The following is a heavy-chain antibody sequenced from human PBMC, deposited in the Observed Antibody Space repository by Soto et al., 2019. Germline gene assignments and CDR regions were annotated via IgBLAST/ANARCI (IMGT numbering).Heavy chain of an antibody. Sequence: ASVKVSCKASGYTFTSYYLHWVRQAPGQGLEWMGIINPSGGNTGYAQKFQGRVTMTWDTSTSTVYMELSSLRSEDTAVYYCARDGPITMVRVIDYWGQGTLVTVSS. D-gene: IGHD3-10*01. CDR1: GYTFTSYY. V-gene: IGHV1-46*03. CDR2: INPSGGNT. CDR3: ARDGPITMVRVIDY. J-gene: IGHJ4*02.